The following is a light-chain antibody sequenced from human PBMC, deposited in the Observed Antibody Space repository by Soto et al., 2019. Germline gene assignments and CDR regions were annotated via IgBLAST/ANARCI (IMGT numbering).Light chain of an antibody. CDR1: SSDVGGYNY. V-gene: IGLV2-14*01. Sequence: QPALTQPASVSGSPGQSITISCTGTSSDVGGYNYVSWYQQHPGKAPKLMIYDVSNRPSGVSNRFSGSKSGNTASLTISGLQAEDEADYYCSSYTSSSIVFGTGTKLTVL. CDR2: DVS. J-gene: IGLJ1*01. CDR3: SSYTSSSIV.